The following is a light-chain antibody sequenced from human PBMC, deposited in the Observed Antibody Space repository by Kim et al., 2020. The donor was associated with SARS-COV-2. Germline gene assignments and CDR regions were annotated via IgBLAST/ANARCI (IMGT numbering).Light chain of an antibody. V-gene: IGLV3-1*01. CDR2: QDS. CDR1: KLGDKY. Sequence: SLYPGQTASITCAGDKLGDKYACWYQQKPGQSPVLVIYQDSKRPAGIPERFSGSNSGNTATLTISGTQAMDEADYYCQAWDSSTAVFGGGTQLTVL. J-gene: IGLJ3*02. CDR3: QAWDSSTAV.